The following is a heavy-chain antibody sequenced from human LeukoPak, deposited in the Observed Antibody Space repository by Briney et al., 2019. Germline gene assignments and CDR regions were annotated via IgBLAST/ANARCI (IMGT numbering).Heavy chain of an antibody. CDR3: ARGGDRRGFDY. J-gene: IGHJ4*02. D-gene: IGHD1-14*01. Sequence: SETLSLTCAVYGGSFSGYYWSWIRQPPGKGLEWIGEINHSGSTNYNPALQSRVTISVDMSDNHFSLKMRSMTAADTAVYFCARGGDRRGFDYWGQGTLVTVSS. CDR1: GGSFSGYY. V-gene: IGHV4-34*01. CDR2: INHSGST.